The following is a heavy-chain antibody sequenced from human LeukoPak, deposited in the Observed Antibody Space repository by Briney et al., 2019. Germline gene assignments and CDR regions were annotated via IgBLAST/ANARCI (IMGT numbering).Heavy chain of an antibody. CDR2: ISFDGSNK. CDR1: GFTFSSYA. CDR3: TRDLPDKMTRAVEY. Sequence: GRSLRLSCAVSGFTFSSYAMHWVRQAPGKGLEWVAVISFDGSNKYYAKSVQGRFTISRDNSKNTIYVQRNSLRAEDTAVHYCTRDLPDKMTRAVEYWGQGTLVIVSS. V-gene: IGHV3-30*04. D-gene: IGHD4-11*01. J-gene: IGHJ4*02.